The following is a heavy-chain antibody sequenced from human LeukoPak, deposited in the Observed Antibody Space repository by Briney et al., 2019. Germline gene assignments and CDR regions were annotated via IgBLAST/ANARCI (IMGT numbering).Heavy chain of an antibody. J-gene: IGHJ3*02. CDR1: GGTFSSYA. CDR3: ARGRVPDLIFVAFDI. CDR2: IIPIFGTA. Sequence: GASVKVSCKASGGTFSSYAISWVRQAPGQGLEWMGGIIPIFGTANYAQKFQGRVTITTDESTSTAYMELSSLRSEDTAVYYCARGRVPDLIFVAFDIWGQGTMVTVSS. D-gene: IGHD2-21*02. V-gene: IGHV1-69*05.